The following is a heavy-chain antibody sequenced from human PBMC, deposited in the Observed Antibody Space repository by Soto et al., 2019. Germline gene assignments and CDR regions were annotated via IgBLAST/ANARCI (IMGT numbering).Heavy chain of an antibody. Sequence: PGESLKISCKHSGFNFPTFWIAWVRQMPGKGLKWMGIIYPGDSDTTYSPSFQGQVTISADKSITTAYLQWSSLKASDTAMYYCARLYGSGSYYDAFDIWGQGTMVTVSS. J-gene: IGHJ3*02. CDR2: IYPGDSDT. D-gene: IGHD3-10*01. V-gene: IGHV5-51*01. CDR1: GFNFPTFW. CDR3: ARLYGSGSYYDAFDI.